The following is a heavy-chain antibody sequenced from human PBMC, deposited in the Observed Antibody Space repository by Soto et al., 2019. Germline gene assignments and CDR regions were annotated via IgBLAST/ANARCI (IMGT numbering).Heavy chain of an antibody. Sequence: ASVKVSCKASGYTFTSYAMHWVRQAPGQGLEWMGWINAGNGNTKYSQKFQGRVTITEDTSTETAYMELSYLRSDDTAVYYCAVVGGYNYGNDAFDVWGQGTVVTVSS. J-gene: IGHJ3*01. D-gene: IGHD5-18*01. CDR1: GYTFTSYA. CDR3: AVVGGYNYGNDAFDV. V-gene: IGHV1-3*01. CDR2: INAGNGNT.